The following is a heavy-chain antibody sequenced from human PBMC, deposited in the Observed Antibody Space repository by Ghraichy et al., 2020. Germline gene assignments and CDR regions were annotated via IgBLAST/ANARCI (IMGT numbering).Heavy chain of an antibody. CDR3: ARAGGSSWYNWFDP. Sequence: SETLSLTCTVSGGSISSYYWSWIRQPPGKGLEWIGYIYYSGSTNYNPSLKSRVTISVDTSKNQFSLKLSSVTAAVTAVYYCARAGGSSWYNWFDPWGQGTLVTVSS. V-gene: IGHV4-59*01. CDR1: GGSISSYY. CDR2: IYYSGST. J-gene: IGHJ5*02. D-gene: IGHD6-13*01.